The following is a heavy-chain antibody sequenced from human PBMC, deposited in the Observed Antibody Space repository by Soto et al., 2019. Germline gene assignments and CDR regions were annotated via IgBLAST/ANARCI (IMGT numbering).Heavy chain of an antibody. CDR1: GGLFSSFA. D-gene: IGHD3-16*01. CDR2: IIPVFGTT. J-gene: IGHJ4*02. V-gene: IGHV1-69*01. CDR3: ARGRGPYVWFNEF. Sequence: QEQLVQSGAEVKKPGTSVKVSCKDSGGLFSSFAISWVRQAPGQGLEWMGGIIPVFGTTNYAQKFQGRVTITAHESTNTASMALSILPSDDTAMYYCARGRGPYVWFNEFWGQGTQVTVSS.